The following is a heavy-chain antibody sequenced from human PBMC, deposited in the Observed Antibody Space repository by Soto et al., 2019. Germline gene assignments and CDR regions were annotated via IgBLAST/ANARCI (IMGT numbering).Heavy chain of an antibody. V-gene: IGHV1-46*01. J-gene: IGHJ4*02. CDR1: GYTFTSYY. CDR3: ARGSDTMVRGALPPPGDY. D-gene: IGHD3-10*01. Sequence: ASVKVSCKASGYTFTSYYMHWVRQAPGQGLEWMGIINPSGGSTSYAQKFQGRVTMTRDTSTSTAYMELSSLRSDDTAVYYCARGSDTMVRGALPPPGDYWGQGTLVTVSS. CDR2: INPSGGST.